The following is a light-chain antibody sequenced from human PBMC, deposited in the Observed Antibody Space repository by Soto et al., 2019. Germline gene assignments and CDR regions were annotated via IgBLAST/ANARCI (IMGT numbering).Light chain of an antibody. CDR3: QSYDSSRSGGV. J-gene: IGLJ3*02. Sequence: QSVLTQPPSVSGAPGQRVTISCTGSSSNIGAGYDVHWYQQLPGTAPKLLIYGISNRPSGVPDRFSGSKSGTSASLAITGLGAEDEADYYCQSYDSSRSGGVFGGGTKLTVL. V-gene: IGLV1-40*01. CDR2: GIS. CDR1: SSNIGAGYD.